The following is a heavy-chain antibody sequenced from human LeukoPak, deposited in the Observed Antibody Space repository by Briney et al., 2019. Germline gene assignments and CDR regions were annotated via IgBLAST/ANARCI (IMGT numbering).Heavy chain of an antibody. D-gene: IGHD3-22*01. CDR2: ISNYGTTI. V-gene: IGHV3-11*04. Sequence: GGSLRLSCAASGFTFSDSYMSWIRRTPGKGMEWISCISNYGTTIYYADSVKGRFTISRDNAKNSLYLQMNSLRAEDTAVYFCATASAYPMPFDSWGQGIPVTVSS. J-gene: IGHJ4*02. CDR1: GFTFSDSY. CDR3: ATASAYPMPFDS.